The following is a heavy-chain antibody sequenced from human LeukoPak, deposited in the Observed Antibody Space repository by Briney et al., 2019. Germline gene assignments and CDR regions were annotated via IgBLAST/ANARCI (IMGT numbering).Heavy chain of an antibody. Sequence: PSETLSLTCAVYGGSFSGYYWSWIRQPPGKGLEWIGEINHSGSTNYNPSLKSRVTISVDTSKNQFSLKLSSVTAADTAVYYCARTGVIIWSSEHAFDIWGQGTMVTVSS. V-gene: IGHV4-34*01. D-gene: IGHD1-14*01. J-gene: IGHJ3*02. CDR1: GGSFSGYY. CDR3: ARTGVIIWSSEHAFDI. CDR2: INHSGST.